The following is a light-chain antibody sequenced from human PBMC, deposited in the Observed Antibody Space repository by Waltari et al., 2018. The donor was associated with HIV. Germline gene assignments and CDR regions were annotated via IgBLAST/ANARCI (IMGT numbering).Light chain of an antibody. Sequence: QSALTQPRSVSGSPGQSVTISCTGTSSDAGGYNFVSWYQQHPGKAPKLLIYDVTKRPSGVPDRSSGSKSGNTASLTISGLQAEDEADYYCCSYAGRYTYVFGTGTKVTVL. CDR3: CSYAGRYTYV. J-gene: IGLJ1*01. CDR2: DVT. V-gene: IGLV2-11*01. CDR1: SSDAGGYNF.